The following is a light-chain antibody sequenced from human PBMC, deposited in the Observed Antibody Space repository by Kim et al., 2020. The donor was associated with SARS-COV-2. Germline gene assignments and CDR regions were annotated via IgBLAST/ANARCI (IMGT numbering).Light chain of an antibody. CDR2: GAS. J-gene: IGKJ2*01. CDR3: YQYGCSPT. CDR1: QSVSSTY. V-gene: IGKV3-20*01. Sequence: PGDRATLSCRASQSVSSTYSSWYQQKPGQAPRLLIYGASNRAAGIPDRFSGSGSGTDFTLTISRLEPEDFAVYYCYQYGCSPTFGQGTKLEIK.